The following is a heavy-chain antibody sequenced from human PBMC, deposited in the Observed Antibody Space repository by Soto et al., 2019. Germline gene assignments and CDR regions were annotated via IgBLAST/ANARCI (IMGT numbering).Heavy chain of an antibody. Sequence: GGSLRLSCAASGFTFSSYAMSWVRQAPGKGLEWVSAISGSGGSTYYADSVKGRFTISRDNSKNTLYLQMNSLRAEDTAVYYGAKSPLPRDDYGDDKAWFDPWGQGTMVTVSS. D-gene: IGHD4-17*01. CDR3: AKSPLPRDDYGDDKAWFDP. CDR2: ISGSGGST. J-gene: IGHJ5*02. CDR1: GFTFSSYA. V-gene: IGHV3-23*01.